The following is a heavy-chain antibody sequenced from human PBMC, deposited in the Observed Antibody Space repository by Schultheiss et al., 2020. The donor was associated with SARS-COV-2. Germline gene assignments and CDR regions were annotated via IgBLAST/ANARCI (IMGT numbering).Heavy chain of an antibody. V-gene: IGHV4-61*05. Sequence: SETLSLTCTVSGGSISSSSYYWGWIRQPPGKGLEWIGYIYYSGSTNYNPSLKSRVTISVDTSKNQFSLKLSSVTAADTAVYYCAGREWMGWGQGTLVTSPQ. J-gene: IGHJ4*02. D-gene: IGHD2-2*03. CDR2: IYYSGST. CDR1: GGSISSSSYY. CDR3: AGREWMG.